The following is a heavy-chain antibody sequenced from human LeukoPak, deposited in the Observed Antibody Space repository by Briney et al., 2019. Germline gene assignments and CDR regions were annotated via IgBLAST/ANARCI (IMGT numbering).Heavy chain of an antibody. CDR1: GYTFTGYY. V-gene: IGHV1-46*01. CDR3: ARERSGSGRGWFDP. D-gene: IGHD3-10*01. J-gene: IGHJ5*02. Sequence: GASVKVSCKASGYTFTGYYMHWVRQAPGQGLEWMGIINPNIGSTRYAQKFQGRVTMTRDASTSTVYMELSSLTSEDTAVYYCARERSGSGRGWFDPWGQGTLVTVSS. CDR2: INPNIGST.